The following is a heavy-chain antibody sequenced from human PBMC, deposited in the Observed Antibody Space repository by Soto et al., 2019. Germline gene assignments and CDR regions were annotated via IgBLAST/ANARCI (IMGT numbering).Heavy chain of an antibody. V-gene: IGHV4-39*01. Sequence: SETLSLTCTVSGGSISSSSYYWGWIRQPPGKGLEWIGSIYYSGSTYYNPSLKSRVTISVDTSKNQFSLKLSSVTAADTAVYYCARRFSGRSNWFDPWGQGTLVTVSS. CDR2: IYYSGST. J-gene: IGHJ5*02. D-gene: IGHD5-12*01. CDR1: GGSISSSSYY. CDR3: ARRFSGRSNWFDP.